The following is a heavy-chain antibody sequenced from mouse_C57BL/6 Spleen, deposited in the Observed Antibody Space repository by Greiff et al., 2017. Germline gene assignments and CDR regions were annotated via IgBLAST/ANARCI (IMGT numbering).Heavy chain of an antibody. J-gene: IGHJ2*01. Sequence: VKLVEPGAELARPGASVKMSCKASGYTFTSYTMHWVKQRPGQGLEWIGYINPSSGYTKYNQKFKDKATLTADKSSSTAYMQLSSLTSESSAVYDCARGGYYDPYYLDYWGQGTTLTVSS. V-gene: IGHV1-4*01. CDR1: GYTFTSYT. CDR2: INPSSGYT. D-gene: IGHD2-4*01. CDR3: ARGGYYDPYYLDY.